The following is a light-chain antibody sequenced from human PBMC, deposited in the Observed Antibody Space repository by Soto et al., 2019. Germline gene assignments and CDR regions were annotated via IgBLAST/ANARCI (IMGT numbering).Light chain of an antibody. CDR1: QSIGSW. Sequence: DIQMTQSHSTLSASVGDRVTISCRASQSIGSWLAWYQQKPGRAPKLLIYRASILENGVPRRFSGSGSGTEFTLTISSRQPDDFATYCCQHYNSYPWTFGQGTKVEI. CDR2: RAS. V-gene: IGKV1-5*03. J-gene: IGKJ1*01. CDR3: QHYNSYPWT.